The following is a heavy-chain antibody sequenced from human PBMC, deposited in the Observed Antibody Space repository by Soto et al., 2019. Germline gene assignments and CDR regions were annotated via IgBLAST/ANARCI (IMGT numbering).Heavy chain of an antibody. CDR2: ISTTSTTI. J-gene: IGHJ4*02. CDR1: GFSFSSGN. D-gene: IGHD3-22*01. CDR3: ARDLREYDDRNTPYPYRDD. Sequence: LRLSCAAYGFSFSSGNMNWVRQAPGTGLEWLSYISTTSTTIYYADVVEGRFTISRDNAKNSLYLQMNSLRDEDTAVYYCARDLREYDDRNTPYPYRDDWGQGTRSTVST. V-gene: IGHV3-48*02.